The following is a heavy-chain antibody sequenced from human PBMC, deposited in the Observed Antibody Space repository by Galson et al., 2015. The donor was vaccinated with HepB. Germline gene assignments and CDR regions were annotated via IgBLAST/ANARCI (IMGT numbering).Heavy chain of an antibody. CDR3: ARDQGIEDWGSYFLVDY. D-gene: IGHD3-16*01. V-gene: IGHV3-7*03. CDR1: GFTFSSYW. J-gene: IGHJ4*02. Sequence: SLRLSCAASGFTFSSYWMSWVRQAPGKGLEWVANIKQDGSEKYYVDSVKGRFTISRDNAKNSLYLQMNSLRAEDTAVYYCARDQGIEDWGSYFLVDYWGQGTLVTVSS. CDR2: IKQDGSEK.